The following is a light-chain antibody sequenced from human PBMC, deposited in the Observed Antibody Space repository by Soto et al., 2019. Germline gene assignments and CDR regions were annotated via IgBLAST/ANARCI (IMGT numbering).Light chain of an antibody. CDR2: DAS. J-gene: IGKJ2*01. CDR3: QQSYNSPYT. CDR1: QTINKN. Sequence: DIQMTQSPTSLSASVGDRVTITCRASQTINKNLNWYRHKLGKAPELLIYDASDSQARVPSRFSGSGSGTDFTLIISGLQPEDFATYYCQQSYNSPYTFGQGTKLEIK. V-gene: IGKV1-39*01.